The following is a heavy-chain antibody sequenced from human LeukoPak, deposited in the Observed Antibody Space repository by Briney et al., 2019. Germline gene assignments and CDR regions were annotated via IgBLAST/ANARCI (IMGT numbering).Heavy chain of an antibody. D-gene: IGHD2-15*01. CDR3: ARGGYSYYYYMDV. J-gene: IGHJ6*03. Sequence: SETLSLTCAVYGGSFSGYYWSWIRQPPGKGLEWIGEINHSGSTNYNPSLKSRVTISVDTSKNQFSLKLSSVTAADTAVYYCARGGYSYYYYMDVWGKGTTATVSS. V-gene: IGHV4-34*01. CDR1: GGSFSGYY. CDR2: INHSGST.